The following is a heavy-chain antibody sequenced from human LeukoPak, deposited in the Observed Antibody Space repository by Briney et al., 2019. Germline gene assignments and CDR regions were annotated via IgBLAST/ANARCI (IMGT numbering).Heavy chain of an antibody. D-gene: IGHD3-22*01. Sequence: GSLRLSCAASGFTFSSYSMNWVRQAPGKGLEWVSSISSSSSYIYYADSVKGRFTISRDNAKNSLYLQMNSLRAEDTAVYYCAREMLDYYDREVGYWGQGTLVTVSS. V-gene: IGHV3-21*01. CDR1: GFTFSSYS. CDR2: ISSSSSYI. J-gene: IGHJ4*02. CDR3: AREMLDYYDREVGY.